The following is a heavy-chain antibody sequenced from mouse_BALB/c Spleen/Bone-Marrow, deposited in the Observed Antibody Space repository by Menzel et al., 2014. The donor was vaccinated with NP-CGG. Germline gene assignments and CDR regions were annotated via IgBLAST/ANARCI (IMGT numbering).Heavy chain of an antibody. V-gene: IGHV14-3*02. Sequence: EVQLQESGAELVKPGASVKLSCAASGFNIXDTFTHWVKQRPEQGLEWIGSIDPANDNSKFDPKFQGKATLTADTSSNTAYLQLSSLTSEDTAVYFCTRNYVSHYFDYWGQGTTLTVSS. CDR1: GFNIXDTF. CDR3: TRNYVSHYFDY. D-gene: IGHD1-1*01. J-gene: IGHJ2*01. CDR2: IDPANDNS.